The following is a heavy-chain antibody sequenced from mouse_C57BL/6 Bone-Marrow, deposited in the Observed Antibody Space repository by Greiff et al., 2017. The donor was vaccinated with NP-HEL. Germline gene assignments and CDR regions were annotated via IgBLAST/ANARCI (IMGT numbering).Heavy chain of an antibody. CDR2: ISYSGST. CDR1: GYSITSGYD. D-gene: IGHD1-1*01. J-gene: IGHJ1*03. Sequence: DVKLQESGPGMVKPSQSLSLTCTVTGYSITSGYDWHWIRHFPGNKLEWMGYISYSGSTNYNPSLKSRSSITHDTSKNHFFLKLNSVTTEDTATYYGARGRRSLYWYFDVWGTGTTVTVSS. CDR3: ARGRRSLYWYFDV. V-gene: IGHV3-1*01.